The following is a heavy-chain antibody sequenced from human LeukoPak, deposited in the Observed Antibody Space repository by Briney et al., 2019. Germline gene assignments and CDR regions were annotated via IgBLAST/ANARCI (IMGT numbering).Heavy chain of an antibody. J-gene: IGHJ4*02. CDR1: GLAVSTSV. CDR3: AKVGVRINSGDY. D-gene: IGHD3-10*01. CDR2: IKGPHAQP. V-gene: IGHV3-23*01. Sequence: GGSLRLSCATSGLAVSTSVIYWFRQAPGKGLEWVSDIKGPHAQPSYADSEKGRFSISRDDSKNTVYLEMNSLRAEDTALYYCAKVGVRINSGDYWGQGTLVAVSS.